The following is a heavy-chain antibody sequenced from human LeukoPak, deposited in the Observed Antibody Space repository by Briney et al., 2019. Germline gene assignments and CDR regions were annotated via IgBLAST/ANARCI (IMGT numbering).Heavy chain of an antibody. CDR3: TRDLEY. Sequence: PGGSLRLSCGASGYTFSDYTMNWVRQAPGKGPEWISYISSGGSVMHYADSVKGRSTISRDNVENSLYLQMNSLRVEDTAVYYCTRDLEYWGQGVLVTVSS. V-gene: IGHV3-48*01. J-gene: IGHJ4*02. CDR1: GYTFSDYT. CDR2: ISSGGSVM.